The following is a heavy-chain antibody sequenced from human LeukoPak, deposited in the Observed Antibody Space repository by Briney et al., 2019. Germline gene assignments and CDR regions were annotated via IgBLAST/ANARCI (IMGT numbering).Heavy chain of an antibody. J-gene: IGHJ4*02. CDR2: ISYSGST. Sequence: SETLSLTCTVSGDSISTSGSYWGWIRQPPGKGLEWIGTISYSGSTYYNPSLKSRVAISVDTSQNQFSLKLNSVTAADTALYYCTRGSYDVLTGYSTLGEYWGQGTLVTVSS. CDR3: TRGSYDVLTGYSTLGEY. CDR1: GDSISTSGSY. D-gene: IGHD3-9*01. V-gene: IGHV4-39*01.